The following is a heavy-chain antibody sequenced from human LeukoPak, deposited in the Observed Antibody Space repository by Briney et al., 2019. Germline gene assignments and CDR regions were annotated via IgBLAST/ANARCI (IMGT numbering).Heavy chain of an antibody. CDR1: GGSISSSSYY. D-gene: IGHD2-15*01. CDR3: ARVLRYCSGGNCYSGGLGYMDV. Sequence: SETLSLTCTVSGGSISSSSYYWGWIRQPPGKGLEWIGSIYFIGITYYNPSLKSRITISVDTSKNQLSLKLNSVIAADTAVYYCARVLRYCSGGNCYSGGLGYMDVWGKGTTVTISS. J-gene: IGHJ6*03. V-gene: IGHV4-39*07. CDR2: IYFIGIT.